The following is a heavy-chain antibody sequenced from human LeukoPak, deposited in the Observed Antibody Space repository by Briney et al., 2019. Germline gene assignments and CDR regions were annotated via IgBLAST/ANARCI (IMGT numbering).Heavy chain of an antibody. Sequence: GGSLRLSCAASGFTFSSYAMSWVRQAPGQGLEWVSAISGSGASTYYADSVKGRFTTPRDNSKKTLYLQMNSLRAEDTAVYYCAKEPGYYGSGSYGTGGYWGEGTLVSVSS. CDR3: AKEPGYYGSGSYGTGGY. V-gene: IGHV3-23*01. CDR1: GFTFSSYA. J-gene: IGHJ4*02. D-gene: IGHD3-10*01. CDR2: ISGSGAST.